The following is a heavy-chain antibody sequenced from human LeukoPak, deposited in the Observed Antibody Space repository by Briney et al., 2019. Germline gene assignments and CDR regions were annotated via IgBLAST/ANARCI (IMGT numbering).Heavy chain of an antibody. CDR3: AREVTIFGVVIIRSYYYYMDV. CDR1: GGTFSSYA. J-gene: IGHJ6*03. V-gene: IGHV1-69*05. Sequence: SVKVSCKASGGTFSSYAISWVRQAPGQGLEWMGRIIPILGTANYAQKFQGRVTITTDESTSTAYMELSSLRSEDTAVYYCAREVTIFGVVIIRSYYYYMDVWGKGTTATVSS. CDR2: IIPILGTA. D-gene: IGHD3-3*01.